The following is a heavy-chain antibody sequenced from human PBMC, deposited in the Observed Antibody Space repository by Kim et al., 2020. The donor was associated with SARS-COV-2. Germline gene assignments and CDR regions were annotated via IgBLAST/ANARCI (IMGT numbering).Heavy chain of an antibody. CDR3: ARSDIAAHRGEYYYYGMDV. CDR2: ISSSSSYI. CDR1: GFTFSSYS. Sequence: GGSLRLSCAASGFTFSSYSMNWVRQAPGKGLEWVSSISSSSSYIYYADSVKGRFTISRDNAKNSLYLQMNSLRAEDTAVYYCARSDIAAHRGEYYYYGMDVWGQGTTVTVSS. J-gene: IGHJ6*02. V-gene: IGHV3-21*01. D-gene: IGHD6-6*01.